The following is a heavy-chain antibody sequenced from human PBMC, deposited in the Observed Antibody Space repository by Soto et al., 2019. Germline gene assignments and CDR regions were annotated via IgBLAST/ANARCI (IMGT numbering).Heavy chain of an antibody. J-gene: IGHJ4*02. CDR3: ARGYSSSRDLGY. Sequence: QVQLVESGGGVVQPGTSLRLSCAASGFSFSSYDIHWVRQAPGKGLEWVAVIWYDGSNKYYADSVKGRFIISRDNSKNPLYLQMTSLRAEDTAVYYCARGYSSSRDLGYWGQGTLVTVSS. CDR1: GFSFSSYD. V-gene: IGHV3-33*01. D-gene: IGHD6-13*01. CDR2: IWYDGSNK.